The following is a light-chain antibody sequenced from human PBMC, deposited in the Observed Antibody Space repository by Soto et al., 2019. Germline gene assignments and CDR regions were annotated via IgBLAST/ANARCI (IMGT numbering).Light chain of an antibody. CDR3: QQYDDLPFT. CDR2: GAF. Sequence: DIQMTQSPFSLCAYVGDLVTITCQASQDISDYLNWYQQKPGKAPKLLIYGAFILEAGVPSGFSGSGSGTVFTFTINSLQPEDVATYYCQQYDDLPFTFGGGTKVDIK. J-gene: IGKJ4*01. CDR1: QDISDY. V-gene: IGKV1-33*01.